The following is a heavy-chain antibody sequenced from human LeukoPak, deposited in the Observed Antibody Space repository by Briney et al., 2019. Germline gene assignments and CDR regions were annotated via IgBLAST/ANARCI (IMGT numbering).Heavy chain of an antibody. CDR2: ISGSGGST. CDR3: AMDSAWLPLKFDY. Sequence: GGSLRLSCAASGFTFSSFAMSWVRQAPGQGLEWVAAISGSGGSTVYADSVKGRFTISRDSSNNTLYLRMNNLRAEDTAVYYCAMDSAWLPLKFDYWGPGTLVAVST. V-gene: IGHV3-23*01. CDR1: GFTFSSFA. D-gene: IGHD5-24*01. J-gene: IGHJ4*02.